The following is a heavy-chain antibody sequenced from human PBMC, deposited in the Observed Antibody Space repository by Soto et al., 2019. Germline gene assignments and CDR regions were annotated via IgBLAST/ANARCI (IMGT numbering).Heavy chain of an antibody. CDR3: ARVPDY. CDR2: THHSGST. CDR1: GGSISSNYW. V-gene: IGHV4-4*02. J-gene: IGHJ4*02. Sequence: PSETLSLTCAVSGGSISSNYWWTWVRQPPGKGLEWIGETHHSGSTNYNPSLKSRVTISVDRSKNQFSLKLSSVTAADTAVYYCARVPDYWGQGTLVTVSS.